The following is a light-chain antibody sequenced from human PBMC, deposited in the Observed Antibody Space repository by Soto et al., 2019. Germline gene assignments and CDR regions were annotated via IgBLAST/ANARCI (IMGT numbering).Light chain of an antibody. Sequence: QSVLTQPPSVSGAPGQRVTISCTGSSSNIGAGYDVHWYQQLPGTAPKLLIYGNSNRPSGVPDRSSGSKSGTSASLAITGLQAEDEADYYCQSYDSGLSANYVFGTGTKVTVL. V-gene: IGLV1-40*01. CDR3: QSYDSGLSANYV. CDR2: GNS. CDR1: SSNIGAGYD. J-gene: IGLJ1*01.